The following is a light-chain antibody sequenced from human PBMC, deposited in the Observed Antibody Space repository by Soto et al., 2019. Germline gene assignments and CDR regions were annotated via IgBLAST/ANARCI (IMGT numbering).Light chain of an antibody. CDR2: EVN. Sequence: QSALTQPASVSGSPGQSITISCTGTSSDVGSCNCVSWYQHHPGKAPTLIIYEVNKRPSGVSNRFSGSKSGNTASLTISGLQAEDEADYYCCSSVGSPNWVFGGGTKLTVL. V-gene: IGLV2-23*02. CDR3: CSSVGSPNWV. J-gene: IGLJ3*02. CDR1: SSDVGSCNC.